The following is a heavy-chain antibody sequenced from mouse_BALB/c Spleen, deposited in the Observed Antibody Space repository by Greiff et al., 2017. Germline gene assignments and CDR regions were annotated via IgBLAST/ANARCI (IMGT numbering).Heavy chain of an antibody. Sequence: QVQLQQSGAELVRPGVSVKISCKGSGYTFTDYAMHWVKQSHAKSLEWIGVISTYYGDASYNQKFKGKATMTVDKSSSTAYMELARLTSEDSAIYYCARGSGPSQAWFAYWGQGTLVTVSA. CDR2: ISTYYGDA. D-gene: IGHD3-1*01. V-gene: IGHV1S137*01. CDR1: GYTFTDYA. J-gene: IGHJ3*01. CDR3: ARGSGPSQAWFAY.